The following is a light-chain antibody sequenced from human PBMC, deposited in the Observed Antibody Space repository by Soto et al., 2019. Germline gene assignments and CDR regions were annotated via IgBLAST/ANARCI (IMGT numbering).Light chain of an antibody. CDR3: MQALQTVYT. Sequence: DIVMTQSPLSLPVTPGEPASISCRSSQSLPHSNGYNYLEWYLQKPGQSPQLLIYLGSNRASGGPDRFSGSGSGTDFTLKISRVEAEDVGVYYCMQALQTVYTFGQGTKREIK. CDR1: QSLPHSNGYNY. V-gene: IGKV2-28*01. CDR2: LGS. J-gene: IGKJ2*01.